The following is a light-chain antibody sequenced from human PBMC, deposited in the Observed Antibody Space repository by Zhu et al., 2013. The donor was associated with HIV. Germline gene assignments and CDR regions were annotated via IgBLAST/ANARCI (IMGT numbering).Light chain of an antibody. J-gene: IGKJ5*01. V-gene: IGKV3-20*01. CDR2: GAS. CDR3: QQYGSSPST. CDR1: QSVSSSY. Sequence: EIVMTQSPATLSVSPGERATLSCRASQSVSSSYLAWYQQKPGQAPRLLIYGASSRATGTPDRYSGSGSGTDFTLTISRLEPEDFAVYYCQQYGSSPSTFGQGTRLDIK.